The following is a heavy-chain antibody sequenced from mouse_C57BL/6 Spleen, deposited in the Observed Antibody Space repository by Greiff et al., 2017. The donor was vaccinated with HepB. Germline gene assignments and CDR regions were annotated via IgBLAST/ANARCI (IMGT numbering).Heavy chain of an antibody. CDR3: ARSGRYWYFDV. CDR1: GYTFTDYY. D-gene: IGHD3-2*02. Sequence: VKVVESGAELVRPGASVKLSCKASGYTFTDYYINWVKQRPGQGLEWIARIYPGSGNTYYNEKFKGKATLTAEKSSSTAYMQLSSLTSEDSAVYFCARSGRYWYFDVWGTGTTVTVSS. J-gene: IGHJ1*03. CDR2: IYPGSGNT. V-gene: IGHV1-76*01.